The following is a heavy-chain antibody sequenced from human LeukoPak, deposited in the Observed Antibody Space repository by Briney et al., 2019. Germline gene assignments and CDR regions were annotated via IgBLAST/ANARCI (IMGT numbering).Heavy chain of an antibody. Sequence: ASVKISCKDSGYALNELSIHRVRQAPGKGLGWVGGIDREDGQSIYAQNFQRRVSLTDDTSAQTAYMEVTSLRSEGTAVYYCATSFRAVNWFDPWGQGTLVTVSS. J-gene: IGHJ5*02. CDR2: IDREDGQS. CDR3: ATSFRAVNWFDP. CDR1: GYALNELS. D-gene: IGHD3-10*01. V-gene: IGHV1-24*01.